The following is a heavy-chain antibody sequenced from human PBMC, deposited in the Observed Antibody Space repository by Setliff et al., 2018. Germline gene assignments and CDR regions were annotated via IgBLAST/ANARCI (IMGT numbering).Heavy chain of an antibody. CDR2: IYYSGST. D-gene: IGHD3-3*01. Sequence: KPSETLSLTCTVSGGSISSHYWSWIRQPPGKGLEWIGYIYYSGSTNYNPSLKSRVTISVDTSKNQFSLKLSSVTAADTAVYYCASGVPNYDFWSGYYTGSYWFDPWGQGTLVTVS. J-gene: IGHJ5*02. V-gene: IGHV4-59*11. CDR1: GGSISSHY. CDR3: ASGVPNYDFWSGYYTGSYWFDP.